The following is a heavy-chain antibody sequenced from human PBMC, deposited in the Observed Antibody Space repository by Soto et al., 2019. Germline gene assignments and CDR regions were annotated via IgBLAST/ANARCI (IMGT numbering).Heavy chain of an antibody. CDR2: ISWNSGSI. D-gene: IGHD1-26*01. J-gene: IGHJ4*02. V-gene: IGHV3-9*01. Sequence: EVQLVESGGGLVQPGRSLRLSCAASGFTFDDYAMHWVRQAPGKGLEWVSGISWNSGSIGYADSVKGRFTISRDNAKNSLYLQMNSLRAEDTALYYCAKDKGVANWELLIGPFDYWGQGTLVTVSS. CDR3: AKDKGVANWELLIGPFDY. CDR1: GFTFDDYA.